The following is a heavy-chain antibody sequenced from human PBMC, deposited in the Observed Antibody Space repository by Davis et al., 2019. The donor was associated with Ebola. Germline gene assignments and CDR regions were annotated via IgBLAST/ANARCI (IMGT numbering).Heavy chain of an antibody. J-gene: IGHJ6*02. CDR3: ARAGGYYDTLTGDYHYYGMDV. D-gene: IGHD3-9*01. Sequence: ASVKVSCKASGYNFTTYYMHWVRQAPGQGLEWMGIINPSGGSTSYAQKFQGRVTMTRDTSTSTVYMELSSLRSEDTAVYYCARAGGYYDTLTGDYHYYGMDVWGQGTTVTVSS. CDR2: INPSGGST. V-gene: IGHV1-46*01. CDR1: GYNFTTYY.